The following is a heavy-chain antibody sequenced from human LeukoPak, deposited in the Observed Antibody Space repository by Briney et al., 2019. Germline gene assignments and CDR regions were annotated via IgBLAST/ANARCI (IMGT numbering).Heavy chain of an antibody. Sequence: GASLRLSWAATVVTFSDYYVSWIRKAPWKGLGWVSYISSSGSTIYYADTVKGRFTISRDNAKNSLYLQMKSLRAEDTAVYYCARDLGGYDYVGGVYWGQGTLVTVSS. D-gene: IGHD3-16*01. CDR1: VVTFSDYY. CDR2: ISSSGSTI. CDR3: ARDLGGYDYVGGVY. J-gene: IGHJ4*02. V-gene: IGHV3-11*01.